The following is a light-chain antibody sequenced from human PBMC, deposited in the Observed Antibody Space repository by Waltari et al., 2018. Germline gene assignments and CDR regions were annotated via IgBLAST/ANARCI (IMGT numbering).Light chain of an antibody. J-gene: IGKJ3*01. CDR2: PTS. CDR3: QQAKSYPLT. CDR1: QDINSW. Sequence: DIQMTQSPSSVSASVGDRVTITCRASQDINSWLTWYQQKPGKAPRLLLYPTSSLQTGVPSRFRGSGSGTDFTLTISSLQPEDFAIYFCQQAKSYPLTFGPGTRVDIK. V-gene: IGKV1-12*01.